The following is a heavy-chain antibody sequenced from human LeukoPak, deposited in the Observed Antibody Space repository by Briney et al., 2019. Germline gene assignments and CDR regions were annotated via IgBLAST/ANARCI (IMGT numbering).Heavy chain of an antibody. D-gene: IGHD6-13*01. CDR1: GFTFSSYW. CDR3: ARDLLSLPGIAAAGYDY. Sequence: PGGSLRLSCAASGFTFSSYWMSWVRQAPGKGLEWVANIKQDGSEKYYVDSVKGRFTISRDNAKNSLYLQMNSLRAEDTAVYYCARDLLSLPGIAAAGYDYWGQGTLVTVSS. V-gene: IGHV3-7*01. CDR2: IKQDGSEK. J-gene: IGHJ4*02.